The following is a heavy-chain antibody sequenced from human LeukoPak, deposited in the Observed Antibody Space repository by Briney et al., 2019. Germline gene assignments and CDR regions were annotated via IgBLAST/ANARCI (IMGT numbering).Heavy chain of an antibody. Sequence: GGSLRLSCAASGFTFSSYGMHWVRQAPGQGLEWGAVIWYDGSNKYYADSVKGRFTISRDNSKNTLYLQMNSLRAEDTAVYYCAKDHFAGFDYWGQGTLVTVSS. D-gene: IGHD3-10*01. CDR3: AKDHFAGFDY. CDR1: GFTFSSYG. J-gene: IGHJ4*02. CDR2: IWYDGSNK. V-gene: IGHV3-33*06.